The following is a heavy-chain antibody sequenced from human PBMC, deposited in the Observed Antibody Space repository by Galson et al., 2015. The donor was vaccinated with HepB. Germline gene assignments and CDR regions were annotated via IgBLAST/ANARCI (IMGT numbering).Heavy chain of an antibody. J-gene: IGHJ4*02. CDR3: AKGAGFWADTRLDY. D-gene: IGHD3-16*01. CDR2: ISGSGGST. V-gene: IGHV3-23*01. Sequence: SLRLSCAASGFTFSSYAMTWVRQAPGKGLEWVSTISGSGGSTYYADSVKGRFTISRDSSENTLYLQMNSLRAEDTAVYYCAKGAGFWADTRLDYWGQGTLVTVSS. CDR1: GFTFSSYA.